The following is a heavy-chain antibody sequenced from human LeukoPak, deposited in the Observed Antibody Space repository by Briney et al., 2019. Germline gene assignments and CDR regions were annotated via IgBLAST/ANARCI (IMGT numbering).Heavy chain of an antibody. J-gene: IGHJ3*01. CDR3: VAGDWGARDSFDL. CDR1: GFTFSIYL. V-gene: IGHV3-7*01. Sequence: GGSLRLSCAASGFTFSIYLMSWVRQAPGKGLEGVANINQDGSQKYYVDSAKDRFTISRDNAKNSFFLQTSSLRAEDRSVYYCVAGDWGARDSFDLWGRGTMVTVSS. D-gene: IGHD2-21*02. CDR2: INQDGSQK.